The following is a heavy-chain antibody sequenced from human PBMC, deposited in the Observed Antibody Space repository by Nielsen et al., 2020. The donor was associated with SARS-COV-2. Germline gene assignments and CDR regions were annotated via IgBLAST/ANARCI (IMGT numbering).Heavy chain of an antibody. J-gene: IGHJ4*02. CDR3: ARGGSYRAPFDY. CDR2: ISYDGSNK. V-gene: IGHV3-30*03. D-gene: IGHD1-26*01. Sequence: GESLKISCAASGFTFDDYGMSWVRQAPGKGLEWVAVISYDGSNKYYADSVKGRFTISRDNSKNTLYLQMNSLRAEDTAVYYCARGGSYRAPFDYWGQGTLVTVSS. CDR1: GFTFDDYG.